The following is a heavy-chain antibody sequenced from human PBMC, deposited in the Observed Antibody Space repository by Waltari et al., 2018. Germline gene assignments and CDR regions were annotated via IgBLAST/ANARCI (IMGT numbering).Heavy chain of an antibody. CDR3: ASGGHVDY. V-gene: IGHV3-7*01. CDR2: INQDGSEK. CDR1: GLTFSRFW. J-gene: IGHJ4*02. Sequence: EVQLVESGGTLVQPGGSLSLSCAVPGLTFSRFWMTWVRQAPGKGLEWVANINQDGSEKHYVDSVKGRFTISRDNAKNSLSLQMNSLRAEDTAVYYCASGGHVDYCGQGTLVTVSS.